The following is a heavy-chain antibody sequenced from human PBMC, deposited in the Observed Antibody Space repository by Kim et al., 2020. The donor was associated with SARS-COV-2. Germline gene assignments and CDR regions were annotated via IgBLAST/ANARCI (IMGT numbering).Heavy chain of an antibody. V-gene: IGHV3-21*01. CDR2: NSSSSSYI. CDR3: ARDNDYGDYGWTVRAFDI. D-gene: IGHD4-17*01. CDR1: GFTFSSYT. J-gene: IGHJ3*02. Sequence: GGSLRLSCAASGFTFSSYTLNWVRQAPGKGLEWVSSNSSSSSYIYYADSVKGRFTISRDNAKNSLYLQMNSLRAEDTAVYYCARDNDYGDYGWTVRAFDIWGQGTMVTVSS.